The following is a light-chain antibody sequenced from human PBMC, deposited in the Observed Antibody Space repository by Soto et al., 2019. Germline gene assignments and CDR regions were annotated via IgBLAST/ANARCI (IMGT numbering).Light chain of an antibody. V-gene: IGLV1-51*02. CDR2: ETN. J-gene: IGLJ1*01. CDR1: NSNIGNNY. Sequence: QSVLMQPPSLSAAPGQMVTISCSGGNSNIGNNYVSWYQQLPGTAPKLLIYETNKRPSGIPDRFSGSKSGTSATLGITGLQTGDEADYYCGTWDSSLSTAYHVFGSGTKVTVL. CDR3: GTWDSSLSTAYHV.